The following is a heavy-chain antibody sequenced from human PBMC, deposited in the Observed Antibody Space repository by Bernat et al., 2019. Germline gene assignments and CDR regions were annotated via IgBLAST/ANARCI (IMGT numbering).Heavy chain of an antibody. Sequence: QVQLVESGGGVVQPGRSLRLSCAASGFTFSSYGMHWVRQAPGKGLEWVAVIWYDGSNKYYTDSVKGRFTISRDNSENTVYLQMNGLRAEDTAVYYCARLGSRWSLDYWGQGTLVTVSS. CDR2: IWYDGSNK. D-gene: IGHD6-13*01. CDR1: GFTFSSYG. J-gene: IGHJ4*02. V-gene: IGHV3-33*01. CDR3: ARLGSRWSLDY.